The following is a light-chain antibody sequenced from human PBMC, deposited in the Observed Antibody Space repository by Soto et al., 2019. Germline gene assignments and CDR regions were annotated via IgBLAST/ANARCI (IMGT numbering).Light chain of an antibody. J-gene: IGKJ4*01. CDR2: GAS. CDR3: QDRSNWPLFT. V-gene: IGKV3D-20*02. CDR1: QSVSNNY. Sequence: EIVLTQSPGTLSLSPGERATLSCRASQSVSNNYLAWYQQKPGQAPRLLIYGASNRATGIPDRFSGSGSGTDFTLTIHSLEAEDSGIYYCQDRSNWPLFTFGGGTKVDIK.